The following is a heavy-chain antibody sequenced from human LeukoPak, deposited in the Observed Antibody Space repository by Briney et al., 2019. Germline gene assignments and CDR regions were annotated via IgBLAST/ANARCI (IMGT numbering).Heavy chain of an antibody. J-gene: IGHJ6*03. V-gene: IGHV1-2*02. CDR3: ARERGYGDSRLNYYYYYYMDV. Sequence: ASVKVSCKASGYTFTGYYMHWVRQAPGQGLEWMGWINPNSGCTNYAQKFQGRVTKTTDASISTAYMELSRLRSDDTAGYYCARERGYGDSRLNYYYYYYMDVWGKGTTVTVSS. CDR2: INPNSGCT. CDR1: GYTFTGYY. D-gene: IGHD4-17*01.